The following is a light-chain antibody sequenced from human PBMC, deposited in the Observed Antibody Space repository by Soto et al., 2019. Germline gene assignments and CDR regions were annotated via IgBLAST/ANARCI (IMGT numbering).Light chain of an antibody. CDR1: QSVSRNY. J-gene: IGKJ1*01. Sequence: EVVLTQSPGTLSLSAGESATLSCRASQSVSRNYVAWYQQKPGQATRLLLYGASSRATGIPDRFRGSGSETDVTITISRLEPEDFAVYYCQHDGSSPRWTFGQVTKVEIK. V-gene: IGKV3-20*01. CDR2: GAS. CDR3: QHDGSSPRWT.